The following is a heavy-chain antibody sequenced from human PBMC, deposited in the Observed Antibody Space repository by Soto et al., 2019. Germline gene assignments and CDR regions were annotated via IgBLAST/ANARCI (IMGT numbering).Heavy chain of an antibody. CDR2: IYYSGST. V-gene: IGHV4-59*01. J-gene: IGHJ3*02. Sequence: QVQLQESGPGLVKPSENLSLTCTVSGGSISSYYWSWIRQPPGKGLEWIGYIYYSGSTSYNPSLKSRVTISVDTSKNQFSLKLSSVTAADTAVYYCARRYGYAFDIWGQGTMVTVSS. CDR1: GGSISSYY. D-gene: IGHD4-17*01. CDR3: ARRYGYAFDI.